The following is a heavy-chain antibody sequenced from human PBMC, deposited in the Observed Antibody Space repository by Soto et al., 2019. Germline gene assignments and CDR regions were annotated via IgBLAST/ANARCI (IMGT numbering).Heavy chain of an antibody. CDR1: GFTFSSYA. D-gene: IGHD3-22*01. V-gene: IGHV3-30-3*01. J-gene: IGHJ4*02. CDR3: ARDYYKYYDSSGYYRSPAY. Sequence: GGSLRLSCAASGFTFSSYAMHWVRQAPGKGLDWVALISYDGSDKDYADSVKGRFTVSRDNSRNTLFLQMNSLRAEDTAVYYCARDYYKYYDSSGYYRSPAYWGQGTLVTVSS. CDR2: ISYDGSDK.